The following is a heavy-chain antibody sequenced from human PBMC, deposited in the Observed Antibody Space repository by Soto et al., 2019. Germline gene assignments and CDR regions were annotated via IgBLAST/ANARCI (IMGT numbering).Heavy chain of an antibody. CDR1: GGSISSGGYS. CDR3: ARLVATFEDWFDP. V-gene: IGHV4-30-2*01. CDR2: MYHSGST. D-gene: IGHD2-15*01. Sequence: PSETLSLTCAVSGGSISSGGYSWSWIRQPPGKGLEWIGYMYHSGSTYYNPSLKSRVTISIDRSKNQFSLKLSSVTAADTAVYYCARLVATFEDWFDPWGQGTLVTVSS. J-gene: IGHJ5*02.